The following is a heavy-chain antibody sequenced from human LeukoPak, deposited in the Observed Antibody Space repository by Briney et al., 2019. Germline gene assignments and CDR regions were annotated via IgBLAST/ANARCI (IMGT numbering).Heavy chain of an antibody. CDR3: AKDRGGSSELGDAFDV. D-gene: IGHD1-26*01. V-gene: IGHV3-9*01. CDR1: GFTFSSYA. J-gene: IGHJ3*01. Sequence: SLRLSCAASGFTFSSYAMSWVRQAPGKGLEWVSGISYSSGSIGYVDSVKGRFTISRDNAKNSLYLQMNSLRVEDTALYYCAKDRGGSSELGDAFDVWGQGTMVRVSS. CDR2: ISYSSGSI.